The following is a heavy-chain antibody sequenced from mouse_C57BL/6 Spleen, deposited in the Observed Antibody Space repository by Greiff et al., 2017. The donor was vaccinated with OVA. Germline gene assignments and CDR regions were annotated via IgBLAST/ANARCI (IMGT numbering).Heavy chain of an antibody. CDR3: ARAVYGYDVFGY. V-gene: IGHV1-78*01. D-gene: IGHD2-2*01. CDR1: GYTFTDYT. J-gene: IGHJ2*01. CDR2: IYPRDGST. Sequence: QVQLQQSDAELVKPGASVKISCKASGYTFTDYTIHWMKQRPEQGLEWIGYIYPRDGSTKYNEKFKGKATLTADKSSSTAYMQLNSLTSEDAAVYFCARAVYGYDVFGYWGQGTTLTVSS.